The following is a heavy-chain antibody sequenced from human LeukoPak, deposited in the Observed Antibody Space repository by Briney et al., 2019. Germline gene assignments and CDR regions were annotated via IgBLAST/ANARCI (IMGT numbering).Heavy chain of an antibody. D-gene: IGHD2-2*01. Sequence: PGGSLRLSCAASGFTFSSYSMNWVRQAPGKGLEWVSSISSSSSYIYYADSVKGRFTISRDNAKNSLYLQMNSLRAEDTAVYYCAREKEGYCSRTSCYLDYYYYYMDVWGEGTTVTISS. V-gene: IGHV3-21*01. CDR1: GFTFSSYS. CDR3: AREKEGYCSRTSCYLDYYYYYMDV. CDR2: ISSSSSYI. J-gene: IGHJ6*03.